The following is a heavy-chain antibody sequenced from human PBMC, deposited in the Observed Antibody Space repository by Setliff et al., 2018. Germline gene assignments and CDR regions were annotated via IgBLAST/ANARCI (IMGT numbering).Heavy chain of an antibody. Sequence: GESLKISCKASGYSFTDYWIAWVRQMPGKGLEWMGIIYPSNSNTKYSPSFEAQITFSVDKSITTAYLQWSSLKASDTAIYYCARHRVGNSGYAIPILDFWGQGALVTVSS. J-gene: IGHJ4*02. D-gene: IGHD5-12*01. CDR2: IYPSNSNT. CDR3: ARHRVGNSGYAIPILDF. V-gene: IGHV5-51*01. CDR1: GYSFTDYW.